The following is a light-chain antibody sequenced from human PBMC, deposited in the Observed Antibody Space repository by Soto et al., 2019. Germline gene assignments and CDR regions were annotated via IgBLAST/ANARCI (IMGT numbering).Light chain of an antibody. CDR3: QQYERQVT. V-gene: IGKV3-20*01. Sequence: EIVLTQSPGTLSLSPGERATLSCRASQSLPISSLAWYQQKPGQAPRLLIYGASSRATGVPDRFSGSGSGTDFTLTISRLEPEDFAVYYCQQYERQVTFGGGTKVEIK. J-gene: IGKJ4*01. CDR1: QSLPISS. CDR2: GAS.